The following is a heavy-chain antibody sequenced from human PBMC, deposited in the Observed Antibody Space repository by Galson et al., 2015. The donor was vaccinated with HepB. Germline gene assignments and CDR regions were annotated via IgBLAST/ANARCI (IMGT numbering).Heavy chain of an antibody. CDR1: GFIFSNYA. J-gene: IGHJ4*02. CDR3: AKGRGWYTGFDS. V-gene: IGHV3-23*01. CDR2: ISGDTYGT. Sequence: SLRLSCAGSGFIFSNYALSWVRQAPGKGLQWVSGISGDTYGTYYADSVKGRFTISRDNSNSRLYLQMTSVTADDTATYYCAKGRGWYTGFDSWGQGALVTVSS. D-gene: IGHD6-19*01.